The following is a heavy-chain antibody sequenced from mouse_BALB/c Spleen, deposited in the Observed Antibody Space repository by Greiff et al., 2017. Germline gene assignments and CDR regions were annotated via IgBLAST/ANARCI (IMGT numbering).Heavy chain of an antibody. CDR3: ARETPDGYYWYFDV. J-gene: IGHJ1*01. D-gene: IGHD2-3*01. CDR2: IWGDGST. CDR1: GFSLTGYG. V-gene: IGHV2-6-7*01. Sequence: VQRVESGPGLVAPSQSLSITCTVSGFSLTGYGVNWVRQPPGKGLEWLGMIWGDGSTDYNSALKSRLSISKDNSKSQVFLKMNSLQTDDTARYYCARETPDGYYWYFDVWGAGTTVTVSS.